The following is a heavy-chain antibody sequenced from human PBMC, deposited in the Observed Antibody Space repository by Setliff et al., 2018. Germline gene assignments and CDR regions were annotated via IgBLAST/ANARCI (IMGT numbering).Heavy chain of an antibody. J-gene: IGHJ4*02. D-gene: IGHD3-22*01. Sequence: SETLSLTCTVSGGSLNNFHWSWIRQSPGKGLEWIGFVYSSGGTNYNPSLQSRATISVDKSKNHFPLKLSSVTAADTAVYFCARGGYYYDTSGFSPFDYWGQGTLVTVSS. CDR3: ARGGYYYDTSGFSPFDY. V-gene: IGHV4-59*01. CDR1: GGSLNNFH. CDR2: VYSSGGT.